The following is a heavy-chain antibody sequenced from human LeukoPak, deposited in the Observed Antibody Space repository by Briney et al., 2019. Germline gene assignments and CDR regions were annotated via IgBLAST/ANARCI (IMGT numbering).Heavy chain of an antibody. D-gene: IGHD2-8*01. J-gene: IGHJ4*02. CDR3: AGSLGYCTSNVCYLKY. CDR2: ISAQHGQT. Sequence: ASVKVSCKTAGYSENFYGITWVRQVAGQGLEWMGWISAQHGQTEYAPNSQDRVTMTTDTYTNTAYMELRSLRSDDTAVYYCAGSLGYCTSNVCYLKYWGQGTLVTVSS. V-gene: IGHV1-18*01. CDR1: GYSENFYG.